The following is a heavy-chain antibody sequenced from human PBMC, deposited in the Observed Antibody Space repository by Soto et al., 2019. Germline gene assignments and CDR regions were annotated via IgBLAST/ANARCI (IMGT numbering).Heavy chain of an antibody. CDR1: GGTFSSYA. Sequence: QVQLVQSGAEVKKPGSSVKVSCKASGGTFSSYAISWVRQAPGQGIEWMGGLIPISGTANYAQKFQGRVTITADESTSTAYMELSSLRSEDTAVYYCARSQGSSTSLEIYYYYYYGMDVWGQGTTVTVSS. D-gene: IGHD2-2*01. J-gene: IGHJ6*02. CDR2: LIPISGTA. V-gene: IGHV1-69*01. CDR3: ARSQGSSTSLEIYYYYYYGMDV.